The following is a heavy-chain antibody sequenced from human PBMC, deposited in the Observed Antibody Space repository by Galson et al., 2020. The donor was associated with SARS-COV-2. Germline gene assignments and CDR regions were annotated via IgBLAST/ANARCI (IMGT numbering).Heavy chain of an antibody. CDR2: ISYDGSNK. V-gene: IGHV3-30*01. CDR3: ARSGSGYSYVDY. Sequence: GESLKISCAASGFTFSSYAMHWVRQAPGKGLEWVAVISYDGSNKYYADSVKGRFTISRDTSKSTLYLQMNSLRAEDMAVYYCARSGSGYSYVDYWGQGTLVIVSS. J-gene: IGHJ4*02. D-gene: IGHD5-18*01. CDR1: GFTFSSYA.